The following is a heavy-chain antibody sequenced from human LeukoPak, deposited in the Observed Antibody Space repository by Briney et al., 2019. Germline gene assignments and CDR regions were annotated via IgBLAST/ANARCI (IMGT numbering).Heavy chain of an antibody. Sequence: GASVKVSCQASGYTFTGYCMHWVRPAAGQGLEWMGRINPNRGGTNYAQKFQGRVSMTRATSTSTAYMELSRLRSDDTAVYYCARAMIVVVDAFDIWGQGTMVTVSS. D-gene: IGHD3-22*01. V-gene: IGHV1-2*06. CDR1: GYTFTGYC. J-gene: IGHJ3*02. CDR3: ARAMIVVVDAFDI. CDR2: INPNRGGT.